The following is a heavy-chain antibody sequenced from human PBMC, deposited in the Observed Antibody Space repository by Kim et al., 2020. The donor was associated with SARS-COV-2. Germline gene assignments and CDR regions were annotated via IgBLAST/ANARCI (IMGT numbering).Heavy chain of an antibody. Sequence: SETLSLTCTVSGGSISSGDYYWSWIRQPPGKGLEWIGYIYYSGSTYYNPSLKSRVTISVDTSKNQFSLKLSSVTAADTAVYYCAREPWVPVPAAKRGDYWGQGTLVTVSS. D-gene: IGHD2-2*01. CDR2: IYYSGST. V-gene: IGHV4-30-4*01. J-gene: IGHJ4*02. CDR3: AREPWVPVPAAKRGDY. CDR1: GGSISSGDYY.